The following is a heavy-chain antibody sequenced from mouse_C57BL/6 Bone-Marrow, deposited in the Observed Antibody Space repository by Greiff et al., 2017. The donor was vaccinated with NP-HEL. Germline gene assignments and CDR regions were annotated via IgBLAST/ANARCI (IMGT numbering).Heavy chain of an antibody. D-gene: IGHD1-1*02. CDR2: IYPGSGST. CDR1: SYTFTSYW. CDR3: ARSDGSNGAY. J-gene: IGHJ3*01. Sequence: QVQLQQPGAELVKPGASVKMSCKASSYTFTSYWITWVKQRPGQGLEWIGEIYPGSGSTNYNEKFKSKATLTVDTSSSTAYMQLSSLTSEDSAVYYCARSDGSNGAYWGQGTMVTVSA. V-gene: IGHV1-55*01.